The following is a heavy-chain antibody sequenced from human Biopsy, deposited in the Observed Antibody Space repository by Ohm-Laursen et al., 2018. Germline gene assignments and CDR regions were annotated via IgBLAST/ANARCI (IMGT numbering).Heavy chain of an antibody. D-gene: IGHD1-26*01. CDR3: ARGEGSSWFDP. CDR1: GDSFTSYA. Sequence: SVKVSCKASGDSFTSYAIGWVRQAPGQGLEWMGGIIPIPNVATYAQKFQGRITITADESASTAYMELSSLTSDDTAVYFCARGEGSSWFDPWGHGTLVTVSS. V-gene: IGHV1-69*10. J-gene: IGHJ5*02. CDR2: IIPIPNVA.